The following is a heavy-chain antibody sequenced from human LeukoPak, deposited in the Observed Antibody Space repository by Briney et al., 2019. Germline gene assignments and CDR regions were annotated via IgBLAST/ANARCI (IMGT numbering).Heavy chain of an antibody. CDR2: ITGSTYSS. CDR1: GFIFSSYG. J-gene: IGHJ4*02. D-gene: IGHD5-24*01. CDR3: AKSGYNRFDY. V-gene: IGHV3-23*01. Sequence: GGSLRLSCAASGFIFSSYGMSWVRQAPGEGLEWISGITGSTYSSYYADSVRGRFTISRDNSKNTLYLQMNSLRAEDTAVYYCAKSGYNRFDYWGQGTLVTVSS.